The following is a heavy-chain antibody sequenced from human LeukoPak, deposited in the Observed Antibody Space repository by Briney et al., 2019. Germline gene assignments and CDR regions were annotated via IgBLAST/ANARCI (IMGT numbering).Heavy chain of an antibody. J-gene: IGHJ4*02. CDR1: GFTVSSNY. V-gene: IGHV3-53*01. CDR3: ARGEVVDPFDY. D-gene: IGHD2-15*01. Sequence: GGSLRLSCAASGFTVSSNYMSWVRQAPGKGLEWVSVTYSGGSTYYADSVKGRFTISRDNSKNTLYLQMNSLRAEDTAVYYCARGEVVDPFDYWGQGTLVTVSS. CDR2: TYSGGST.